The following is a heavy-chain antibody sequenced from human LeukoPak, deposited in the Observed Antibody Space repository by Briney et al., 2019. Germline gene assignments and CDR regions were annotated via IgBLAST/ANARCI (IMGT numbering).Heavy chain of an antibody. J-gene: IGHJ4*02. V-gene: IGHV4-39*01. CDR2: IYYSGST. D-gene: IGHD2-2*02. CDR3: ARVYCSTTSCYSFDY. CDR1: GGSISSSSYY. Sequence: PSETLSLTCTVSGGSISSSSYYWGWIRQPPGKGLEWIGSIYYSGSTYYNPSLKSRVTISVDTSKNQFSLKLTSVTAADTAVYYCARVYCSTTSCYSFDYWGQGTLVTVSS.